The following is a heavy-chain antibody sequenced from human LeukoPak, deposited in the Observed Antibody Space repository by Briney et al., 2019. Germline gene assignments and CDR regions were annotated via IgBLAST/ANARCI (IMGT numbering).Heavy chain of an antibody. V-gene: IGHV6-1*01. CDR3: AGATSGKDYFPTCFAP. J-gene: IGHJ5*02. CDR1: GDSVSRNSAT. D-gene: IGHD1-26*01. CDR2: TYYRSKWYN. Sequence: SQTLSLTCAISGDSVSRNSATWNWIRQSPSRGLEWLGRTYYRSKWYNDYAVSVTSRITINPDTSKNQFSLQLNSVTPEDTAVYSCAGATSGKDYFPTCFAPGGKGTLVTVS.